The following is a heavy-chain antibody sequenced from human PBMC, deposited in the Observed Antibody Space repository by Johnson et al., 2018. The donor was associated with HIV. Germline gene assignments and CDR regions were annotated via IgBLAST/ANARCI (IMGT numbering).Heavy chain of an antibody. CDR3: ARGLRGPDAFDI. V-gene: IGHV3-30-3*01. Sequence: QVQLVESGGGVVQPGRSLRLSCAGSGFPFSSYALHWVRQAPGKGLEWVAVVSYETSNKQLAEPGQGRFTISRDNSKSTLIMQMNGLKDEDPAIYCCARGLRGPDAFDIWGQGTMVTVSS. J-gene: IGHJ3*02. CDR1: GFPFSSYA. D-gene: IGHD2-21*01. CDR2: VSYETSNK.